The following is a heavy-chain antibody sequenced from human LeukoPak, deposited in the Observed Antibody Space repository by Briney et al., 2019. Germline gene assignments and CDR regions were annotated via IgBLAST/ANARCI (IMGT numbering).Heavy chain of an antibody. CDR1: GGSISSSNW. CDR2: IYHSGST. J-gene: IGHJ4*02. V-gene: IGHV4-4*02. CDR3: ARSEADTAMDAPFDY. Sequence: PSGTLSLTCAVSGGSISSSNWWSWVRQPPGKGLEWIGEIYHSGSTNYNPSLKSRVTISVDKSKNQFSLKLSSVTAADTAVYYCARSEADTAMDAPFDYWGQGTLVTVSS. D-gene: IGHD5-18*01.